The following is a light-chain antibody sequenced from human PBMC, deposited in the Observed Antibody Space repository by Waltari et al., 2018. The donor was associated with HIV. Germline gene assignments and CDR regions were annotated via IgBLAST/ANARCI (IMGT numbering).Light chain of an antibody. V-gene: IGLV2-18*01. Sequence: QSALTQPPSVSGFPGPSVTIPCTGFRVADPPYNSLSWYQQPPNTAPKLILYEVYKRPSGVPDRFSGSQSGDMASLTVSGLQTEDEADYYCALYTTRNIIFGGGTNLVVL. CDR2: EVY. J-gene: IGLJ2*01. CDR3: ALYTTRNII. CDR1: RVADPPYNS.